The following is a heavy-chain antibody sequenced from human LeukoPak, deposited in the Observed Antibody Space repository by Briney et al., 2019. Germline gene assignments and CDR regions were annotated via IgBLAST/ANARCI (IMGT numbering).Heavy chain of an antibody. CDR1: GFTFRDYA. Sequence: GGSLRLSCAASGFTFRDYAMSWVRQTQGKGLEWVSVIGGSGGCTYYADSVKGRFTISRDDSKNTLYLQMNSLRAEDTAVYHCAKEGCTGTNCYINCWGQGTLVTVSS. CDR3: AKEGCTGTNCYINC. D-gene: IGHD2-2*02. J-gene: IGHJ4*02. V-gene: IGHV3-23*01. CDR2: IGGSGGCT.